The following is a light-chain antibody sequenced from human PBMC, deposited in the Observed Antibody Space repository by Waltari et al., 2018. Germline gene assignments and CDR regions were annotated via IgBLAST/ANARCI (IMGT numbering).Light chain of an antibody. Sequence: QSALTQPRSVSGSPGQSVTISCTGTSSYVGGYNYVYWYQQHPGKAPKLMIYDVSKRPSGVPDRFSGSKSGNTASLTISGLQAEDEADYYCCSYAGSYTYVFGTGTKVTVL. CDR1: SSYVGGYNY. CDR2: DVS. V-gene: IGLV2-11*01. J-gene: IGLJ1*01. CDR3: CSYAGSYTYV.